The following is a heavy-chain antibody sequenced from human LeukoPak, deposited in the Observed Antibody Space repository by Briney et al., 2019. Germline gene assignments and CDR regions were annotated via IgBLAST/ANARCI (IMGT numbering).Heavy chain of an antibody. D-gene: IGHD3-10*01. CDR1: GGSVSSGDYY. CDR2: IYYSGSA. J-gene: IGHJ5*02. V-gene: IGHV4-30-4*01. Sequence: SETLSLTCTVSGGSVSSGDYYCSWIRQPPGKGLEWIGYIYYSGSAYYNPSLKSRVTISVDTSENQFSLNLSSVIAADTAVYYCARKVVRGVICWFDAWGQGTLVTVSS. CDR3: ARKVVRGVICWFDA.